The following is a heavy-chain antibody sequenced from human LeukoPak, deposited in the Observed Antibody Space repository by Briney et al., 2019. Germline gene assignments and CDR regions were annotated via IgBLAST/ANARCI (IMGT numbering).Heavy chain of an antibody. D-gene: IGHD3-22*01. V-gene: IGHV3-48*04. CDR2: ISSSGSTI. J-gene: IGHJ5*02. CDR1: RFIFSTDS. Sequence: GGSLRLSCAASRFIFSTDSLHWIRQAPGKGLEWVSYISSSGSTIYYADSVKGRFTISRDNAKNSLYLQMNSLRAEDTAVYYCARARITMIVAWGQGTLVTVSS. CDR3: ARARITMIVA.